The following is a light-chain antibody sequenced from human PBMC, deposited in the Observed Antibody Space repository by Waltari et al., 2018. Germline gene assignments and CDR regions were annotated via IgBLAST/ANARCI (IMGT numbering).Light chain of an antibody. CDR1: KLGDQS. V-gene: IGLV3-1*01. CDR2: QAN. J-gene: IGLJ2*01. Sequence: SYELTQPPSVSVSPGQTASITCSGDKLGDQSIHWYQQKPAQSPVLVIHQANKRPSGIPERFAGSSSGNTATLTISGTQAIDEADYFCQAWDRSPIFGGGTKLTVL. CDR3: QAWDRSPI.